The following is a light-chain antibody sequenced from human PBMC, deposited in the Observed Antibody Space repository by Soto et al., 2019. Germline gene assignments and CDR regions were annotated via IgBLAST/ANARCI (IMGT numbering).Light chain of an antibody. V-gene: IGKV3-20*01. J-gene: IGKJ1*01. CDR3: HLYGASPPT. CDR1: QNVDKF. Sequence: EIELTQSPATLSLSPGETATLSCRASQNVDKFLAWYQQRPGQPPRLLISGASGRATGIPDRFSASGSGTDFTLTISRLEPEDSAVFYCHLYGASPPTFGQGTKVEI. CDR2: GAS.